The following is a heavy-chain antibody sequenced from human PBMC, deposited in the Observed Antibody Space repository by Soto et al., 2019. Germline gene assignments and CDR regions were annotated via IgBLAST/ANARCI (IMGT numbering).Heavy chain of an antibody. D-gene: IGHD3-3*01. CDR2: IIPIFGTA. Sequence: SVKVSCKASGGTFSSYAISWVRQAPGQGLEWMGGIIPIFGTANYAQKFQGRVTITADESTSTAYMELSSLRSEDTAVYYCARRLRDYDFWSGYYTSDYYYYGMDVWGQGTTVTVSS. V-gene: IGHV1-69*13. J-gene: IGHJ6*02. CDR1: GGTFSSYA. CDR3: ARRLRDYDFWSGYYTSDYYYYGMDV.